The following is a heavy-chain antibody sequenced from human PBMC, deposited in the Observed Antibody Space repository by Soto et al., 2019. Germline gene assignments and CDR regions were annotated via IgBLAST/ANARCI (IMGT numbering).Heavy chain of an antibody. CDR3: AKDYHDYGDYYFDY. CDR1: GFTFSSYA. CDR2: ISGSGGST. Sequence: EVQLLESGGGLVQPGGSLRLACAASGFTFSSYAMSWVRQAPGKGLEWVSAISGSGGSTYYADSVKGRFTISRDNSKNTLYLQMNSLRAEDTTVYYCAKDYHDYGDYYFDYWGQGTLVTVSS. J-gene: IGHJ4*02. D-gene: IGHD4-17*01. V-gene: IGHV3-23*01.